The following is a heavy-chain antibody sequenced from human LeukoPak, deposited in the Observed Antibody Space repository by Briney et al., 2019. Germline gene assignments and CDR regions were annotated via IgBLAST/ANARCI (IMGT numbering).Heavy chain of an antibody. J-gene: IGHJ4*02. V-gene: IGHV1-2*02. D-gene: IGHD6-13*01. CDR2: INTNSGGT. CDR3: AMFEYEGGRGSLAAAGSKN. CDR1: GYTFTTYY. Sequence: GASVKVSCKASGYTFTTYYIHWVRQAPGQGLEWMGWINTNSGGTNYAQKFQGRVTMTRDTSITTAYMELNRLRSDDTAIYYCAMFEYEGGRGSLAAAGSKNWGQGTLVTVSS.